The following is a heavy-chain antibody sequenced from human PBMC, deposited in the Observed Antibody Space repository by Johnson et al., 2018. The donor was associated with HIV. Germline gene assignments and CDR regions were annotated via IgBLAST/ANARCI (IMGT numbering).Heavy chain of an antibody. J-gene: IGHJ3*02. Sequence: VQLVESGGGLIQPGGSLRLSCAASGFTVSSNYMSWVRQAPGKGLEWLSVIYSGGSTYYADSVKGRFTNSRDNSKNKVYLQMNSLRVEDTAVYYCARGPLPSGWLKDAFDIWGQGTMVTVFS. D-gene: IGHD6-19*01. CDR1: GFTVSSNY. CDR3: ARGPLPSGWLKDAFDI. V-gene: IGHV3-53*01. CDR2: IYSGGST.